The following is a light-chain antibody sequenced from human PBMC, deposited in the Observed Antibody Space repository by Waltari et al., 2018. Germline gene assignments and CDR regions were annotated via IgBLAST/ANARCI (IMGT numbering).Light chain of an antibody. CDR1: GSDVGGYNY. Sequence: QSALTQPRSVSGSPGQPVTISCPGTGSDVGGYNYVSWYRQHPGKAPKLMIYDVTERPSGVPDRFSGSKSGNTASLTISGLQAEDEADYYCCSYIGSYSVVFGGGTKLTVL. CDR2: DVT. CDR3: CSYIGSYSVV. J-gene: IGLJ2*01. V-gene: IGLV2-11*01.